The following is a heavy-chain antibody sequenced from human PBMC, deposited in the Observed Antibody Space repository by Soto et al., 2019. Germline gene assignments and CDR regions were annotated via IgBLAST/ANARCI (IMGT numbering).Heavy chain of an antibody. CDR2: INSDASTT. Sequence: EVQLVESGGGLVQPGGSLRLSCAASGFTFSSSWMHWVRQAPGKGLVWVSRINSDASTTTYADSVKGRFTISRDNAKNTLYLQMNSLRADDTAVYYCVRDGAQWGQGTLVTVSS. D-gene: IGHD3-16*01. V-gene: IGHV3-74*03. J-gene: IGHJ4*02. CDR1: GFTFSSSW. CDR3: VRDGAQ.